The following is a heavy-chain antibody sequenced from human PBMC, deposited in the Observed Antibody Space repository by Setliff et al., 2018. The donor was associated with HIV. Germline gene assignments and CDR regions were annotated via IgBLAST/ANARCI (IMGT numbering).Heavy chain of an antibody. CDR1: GGSFSDHY. V-gene: IGHV4-34*01. CDR3: ARLSSYRSSSYYFDY. CDR2: INQSGIS. J-gene: IGHJ4*02. Sequence: PSETLSLTCAVYGGSFSDHYWTWIRQPPGKGLEWIGEINQSGISNFNPSLKSRVTMPIDTPKNQFSLKLNSVTAADTAVYHCARLSSYRSSSYYFDYWGQGALVTVSS. D-gene: IGHD6-6*01.